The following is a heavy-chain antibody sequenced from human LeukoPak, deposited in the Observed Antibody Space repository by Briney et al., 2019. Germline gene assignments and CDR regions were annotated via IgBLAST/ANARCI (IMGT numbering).Heavy chain of an antibody. CDR2: INHSGST. CDR1: GDSISSSSSH. V-gene: IGHV4-39*07. J-gene: IGHJ4*02. D-gene: IGHD3-22*01. Sequence: PSETLSLTCTVSGDSISSSSSHWGWIRRPPGKGLEWIGEINHSGSTNYNPSLKSRVTISVDTSKNQFSLKLSSVTAADTAVYYCARGRYYYDSSGYSKSFDYWGQGTLVTVSS. CDR3: ARGRYYYDSSGYSKSFDY.